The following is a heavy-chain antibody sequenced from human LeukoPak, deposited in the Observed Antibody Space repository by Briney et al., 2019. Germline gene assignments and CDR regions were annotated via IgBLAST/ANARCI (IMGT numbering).Heavy chain of an antibody. D-gene: IGHD6-19*01. CDR3: ARGSTPIAVAGHLFDY. J-gene: IGHJ4*02. CDR2: ISAYNGNT. CDR1: GYTFTSYG. Sequence: ASVKVSCKASGYTFTSYGISWVRQAPGQGLEWMGWISAYNGNTNYAQKLQGRVTMTTDTSTSTAYMELRSLRSDDTAVYYCARGSTPIAVAGHLFDYWGQGTLVTASS. V-gene: IGHV1-18*01.